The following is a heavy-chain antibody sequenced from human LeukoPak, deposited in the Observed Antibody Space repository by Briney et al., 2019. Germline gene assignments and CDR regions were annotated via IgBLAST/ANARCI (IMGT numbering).Heavy chain of an antibody. J-gene: IGHJ4*02. V-gene: IGHV6-1*01. D-gene: IGHD6-19*01. CDR2: TYYRSKWYR. Sequence: PSQTLSLTCAISGDSVSSNSAAWNWIRQSPSRGIEWLGRTYYRSKWYREYAVSVKSRVTINPDTSKNQFSLHLNPVTPDDTAIYYCTRTTGWHDYWGQGTLVTVSS. CDR1: GDSVSSNSAA. CDR3: TRTTGWHDY.